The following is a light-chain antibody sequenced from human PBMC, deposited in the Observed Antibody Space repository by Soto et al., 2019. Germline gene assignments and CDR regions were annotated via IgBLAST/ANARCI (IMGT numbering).Light chain of an antibody. Sequence: DIQMTQSPSSLSTSVGDRVTITCRARQGISNYLAWYQQKPGKVPKLLIYAASTLQSGVPSRFSGSGSGTDFTLTISSLQPEDVATYYCQKYNSAPWTVGQGTKVEIQ. V-gene: IGKV1-27*01. J-gene: IGKJ1*01. CDR1: QGISNY. CDR2: AAS. CDR3: QKYNSAPWT.